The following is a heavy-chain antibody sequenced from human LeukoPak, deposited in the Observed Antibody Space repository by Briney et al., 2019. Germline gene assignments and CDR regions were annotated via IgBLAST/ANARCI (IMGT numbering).Heavy chain of an antibody. J-gene: IGHJ3*02. V-gene: IGHV4-59*01. CDR2: IFDTGSS. CDR3: ARTNAFDI. CDR1: GGSFSGFF. Sequence: SETLSLTCTVSGGSFSGFFWSWIRQPPAKGLEWIGYIFDTGSSSYNPSLKGRVSISLDTSKNQFFLKLGSVTAADAAVYYCARTNAFDIRGQGTLVTVAS.